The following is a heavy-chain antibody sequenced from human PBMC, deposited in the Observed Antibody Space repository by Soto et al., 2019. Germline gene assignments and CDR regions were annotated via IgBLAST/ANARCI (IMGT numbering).Heavy chain of an antibody. D-gene: IGHD3-10*01. CDR3: ARQGFGVLHGLVDV. J-gene: IGHJ6*02. V-gene: IGHV4-61*05. Sequence: SETLSLTCTASGGSIRHINNHYCSWFRLPPGKGLEWIGYISDIVYTIYNPSLKGRVSISVDISKNQFSLTLTSVTAADTAVYYCARQGFGVLHGLVDVWGQGTTVTVSS. CDR1: GGSIRHINNHY. CDR2: ISDIVYT.